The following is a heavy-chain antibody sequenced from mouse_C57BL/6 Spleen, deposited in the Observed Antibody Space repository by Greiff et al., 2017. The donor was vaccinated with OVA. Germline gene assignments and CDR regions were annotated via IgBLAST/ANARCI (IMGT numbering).Heavy chain of an antibody. Sequence: VQLKESGPELVKPGASVKISCKASGYSFTDYNMNWVKQSNGKSLEWIGVINPNYGTTSYNQKFKGKATLTVDQSSSTAYMQLNSLTSEDSAVYYGARRAQATYYFDYWGQGTTLTVSS. V-gene: IGHV1-39*01. CDR1: GYSFTDYN. J-gene: IGHJ2*01. D-gene: IGHD3-2*02. CDR2: INPNYGTT. CDR3: ARRAQATYYFDY.